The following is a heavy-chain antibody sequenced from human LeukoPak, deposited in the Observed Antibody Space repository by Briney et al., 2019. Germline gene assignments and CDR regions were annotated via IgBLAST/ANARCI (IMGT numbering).Heavy chain of an antibody. CDR1: GGSLSIGSYY. J-gene: IGHJ4*02. CDR2: IYISGST. Sequence: PSETLSPTCTVSGGSLSIGSYYWSWIRQPAGKGLEWIGHIYISGSTKYNPSLKSRVTISVDTSKNQFSLKLSSVTAADTAVYYCARARTPYYYDSRSPFDYWGQGTLVTVSS. D-gene: IGHD3-22*01. V-gene: IGHV4-61*09. CDR3: ARARTPYYYDSRSPFDY.